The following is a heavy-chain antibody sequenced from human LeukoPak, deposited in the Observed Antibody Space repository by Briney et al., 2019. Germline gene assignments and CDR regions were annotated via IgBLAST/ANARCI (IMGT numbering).Heavy chain of an antibody. CDR2: INDNGAGT. D-gene: IGHD4-11*01. CDR3: ARAPPTVTPLDY. V-gene: IGHV3-23*01. J-gene: IGHJ4*02. Sequence: GGSLRLSCAASGFTFSSYAMSWVRQAPGKGLKWVSTINDNGAGTYYADSVKGRFTISRDNSKNTLYLQMNSLRAEDTAVYYCARAPPTVTPLDYWGQGTLVTVSS. CDR1: GFTFSSYA.